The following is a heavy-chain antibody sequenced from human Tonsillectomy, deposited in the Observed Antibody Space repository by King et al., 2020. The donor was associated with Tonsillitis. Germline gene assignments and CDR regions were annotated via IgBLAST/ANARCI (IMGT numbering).Heavy chain of an antibody. CDR3: ARESGSYWTFDY. D-gene: IGHD1-26*01. CDR2: INSDGSGT. Sequence: VQLVESGGDLVQPGGSLRLSCAASGFTFSSYWMHWVLQAPGKGLVWVSRINSDGSGTSYSDSVKGRFTISRDNAKNTLYLQMNSLRAEDTAVYYCARESGSYWTFDYRGQGSLVTVSS. CDR1: GFTFSSYW. V-gene: IGHV3-74*01. J-gene: IGHJ4*02.